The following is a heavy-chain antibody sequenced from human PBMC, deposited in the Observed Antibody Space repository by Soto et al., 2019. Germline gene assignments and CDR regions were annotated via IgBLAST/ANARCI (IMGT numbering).Heavy chain of an antibody. CDR2: ISAYNGNT. J-gene: IGHJ4*02. D-gene: IGHD1-1*01. Sequence: ASVKGSCKASGYTFTSYGISWVRQAPGQGLEWMGWISAYNGNTNYAQKLQGRVTMTTDTSTSTAYMELRSLRSDDTAVYYCARVSPSLNDLDYWGQGHLVTVSS. V-gene: IGHV1-18*01. CDR3: ARVSPSLNDLDY. CDR1: GYTFTSYG.